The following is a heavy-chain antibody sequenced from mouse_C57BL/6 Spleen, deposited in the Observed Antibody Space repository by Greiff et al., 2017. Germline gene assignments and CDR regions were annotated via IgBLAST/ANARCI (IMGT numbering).Heavy chain of an antibody. J-gene: IGHJ2*01. CDR3: ARFSTTVVAPLDY. CDR1: GYTFTSYW. CDR2: IYPGSGST. D-gene: IGHD1-1*01. Sequence: VQLQQPGAELVKPGASVKMSCKASGYTFTSYWITWVKQRPGQGLEWIGDIYPGSGSTNYNEKFKSKATLTVDTSSSTAYMQLSSLTSEDSAVYYCARFSTTVVAPLDYWGQGTTLTVSS. V-gene: IGHV1-55*01.